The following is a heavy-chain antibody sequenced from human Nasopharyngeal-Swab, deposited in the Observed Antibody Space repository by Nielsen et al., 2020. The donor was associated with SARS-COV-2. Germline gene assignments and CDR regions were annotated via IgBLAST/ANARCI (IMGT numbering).Heavy chain of an antibody. CDR1: GYTFASFD. Sequence: ASVKVSCKTSGYTFASFDINWVRQATGRGLEWVGWMNLDSGDTHYAQEFQGKVTLTRDTSISTAYMGLSGLGSADTALYFCARGACTGNSCYTGANTFHIWGLGTMVTVSS. CDR2: MNLDSGDT. V-gene: IGHV1-8*01. D-gene: IGHD2-8*02. J-gene: IGHJ3*02. CDR3: ARGACTGNSCYTGANTFHI.